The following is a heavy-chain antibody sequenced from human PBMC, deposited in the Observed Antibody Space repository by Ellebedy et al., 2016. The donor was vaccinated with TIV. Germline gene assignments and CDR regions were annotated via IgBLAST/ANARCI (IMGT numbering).Heavy chain of an antibody. J-gene: IGHJ2*01. CDR3: ARASSGFDL. D-gene: IGHD6-19*01. V-gene: IGHV3-13*04. CDR2: ISAPSDT. CDR1: GFTFSSYD. Sequence: GESLKISCAASGFTFSSYDMHWVRQVTGKGLEWVSSISAPSDTYYIGSVKGRFTISRDNAKNSLYLQMNSLRAGDTAMYYCARASSGFDLWGRGTLVTVSS.